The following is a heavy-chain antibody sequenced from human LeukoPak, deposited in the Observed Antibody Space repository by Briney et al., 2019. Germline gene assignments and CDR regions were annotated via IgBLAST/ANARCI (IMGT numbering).Heavy chain of an antibody. CDR1: GGSISSYY. V-gene: IGHV4-59*01. D-gene: IGHD3-22*01. Sequence: SETLSLTCTVSGGSISSYYWSWIRQPPGKGLEWIGYIYYSGSTNYNPSLKSRVTISADTSKNQFSLKLSSVTAADTAVYYCTRIGYDSSGYHPFDYWGQGTLVTVSS. J-gene: IGHJ4*02. CDR2: IYYSGST. CDR3: TRIGYDSSGYHPFDY.